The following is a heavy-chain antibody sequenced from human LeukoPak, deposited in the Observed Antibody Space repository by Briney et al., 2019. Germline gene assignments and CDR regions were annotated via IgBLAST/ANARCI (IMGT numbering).Heavy chain of an antibody. CDR1: GGSISSYY. CDR2: IHHSGGT. CDR3: ARDLPLAAAAKDVFDL. V-gene: IGHV4-59*01. Sequence: KPSETLSLTCTVSGGSISSYYWSWIRQPPGKGLEWIGNIHHSGGTYYNPSLKSRVTISVDRSKNQFSLTLNSVTAADTAAYYCARDLPLAAAAKDVFDLWGQGTLVTVSS. J-gene: IGHJ3*01. D-gene: IGHD6-13*01.